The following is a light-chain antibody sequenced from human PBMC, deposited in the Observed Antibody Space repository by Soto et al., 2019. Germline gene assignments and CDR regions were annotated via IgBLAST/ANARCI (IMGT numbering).Light chain of an antibody. J-gene: IGKJ1*01. Sequence: DIQMTQSPSTLSASVGVRVTITCRASQSISNLLAWYQQKPGKAPYLLIYKASSLQSGVPSRFSGSASGTEFSLTIRSLQPDDFASYYCHQYYSYPWMFGQGTKVEIK. CDR1: QSISNL. CDR3: HQYYSYPWM. V-gene: IGKV1-5*03. CDR2: KAS.